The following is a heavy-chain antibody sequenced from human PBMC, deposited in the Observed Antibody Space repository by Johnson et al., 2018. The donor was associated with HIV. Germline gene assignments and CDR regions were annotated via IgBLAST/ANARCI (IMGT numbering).Heavy chain of an antibody. CDR1: GFTVSSNY. Sequence: EMQLVESGGGLVQPGGSLRLSCAASGFTVSSNYMNWVRQAPGKGLEWVSTLYIGGTSYYADSVKGRFTISRDNSKNTLYLQMNSLRAEDTAVYYCARDSTAGPDKGLDYVGAFDIWGQGTMVTVSS. CDR2: LYIGGTS. D-gene: IGHD4-17*01. J-gene: IGHJ3*02. CDR3: ARDSTAGPDKGLDYVGAFDI. V-gene: IGHV3-66*01.